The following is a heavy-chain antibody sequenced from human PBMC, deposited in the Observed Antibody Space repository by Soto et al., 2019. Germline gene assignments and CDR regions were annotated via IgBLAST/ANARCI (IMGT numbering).Heavy chain of an antibody. J-gene: IGHJ4*02. CDR3: ARDRYDYGDFFDY. V-gene: IGHV1-69*06. D-gene: IGHD4-17*01. CDR2: IIPIFGTA. CDR1: GGTFSSYA. Sequence: ASVKVSCKASGGTFSSYAISWVRQAPGQGLEWMGGIIPIFGTANYAQKFQGRVTITADKSTSTAYMELSSLRSEDTAVYYCARDRYDYGDFFDYWGQGTLVTVSS.